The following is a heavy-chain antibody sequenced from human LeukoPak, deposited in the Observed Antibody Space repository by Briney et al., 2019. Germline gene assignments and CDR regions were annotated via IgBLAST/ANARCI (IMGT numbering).Heavy chain of an antibody. CDR2: IYYSGST. Sequence: SETLSLTCTVSGGSISGYSWSWIRQPPGKGLEWIGSIYYSGSTNYNPSLKSRVTISVDTSKNHFSLKLSSVTAADTAEYYCARWGYIYGPFDYWGQGTLVTVSS. V-gene: IGHV4-59*08. J-gene: IGHJ4*02. CDR1: GGSISGYS. CDR3: ARWGYIYGPFDY. D-gene: IGHD5-18*01.